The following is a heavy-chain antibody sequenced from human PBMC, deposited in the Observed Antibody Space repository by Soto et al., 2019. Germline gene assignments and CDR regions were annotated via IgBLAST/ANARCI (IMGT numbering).Heavy chain of an antibody. CDR3: AKPYYYDFWSGHPDYYYGMDV. D-gene: IGHD3-3*01. J-gene: IGHJ6*02. CDR1: GFTFSSYA. CDR2: ISGSGGST. V-gene: IGHV3-23*01. Sequence: GGSLRLSCAASGFTFSSYAMSWVRQAPGKGLEWVSAISGSGGSTYYADSVKGRFTISRDNSKNTLYLQMNSLRAEDTAVYYCAKPYYYDFWSGHPDYYYGMDVWGQGTTVTVSS.